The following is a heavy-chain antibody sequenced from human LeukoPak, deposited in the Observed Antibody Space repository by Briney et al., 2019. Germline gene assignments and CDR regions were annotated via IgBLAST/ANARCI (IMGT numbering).Heavy chain of an antibody. CDR2: IYTSGST. J-gene: IGHJ4*02. D-gene: IGHD3-10*01. Sequence: SETLSLTCTVSGGSISSGSYYWSWIRQPAGKGLEWIGRIYTSGSTNYNPSLKSRVTISVDTSKNQFSLKLSPVTAADTAIYYCARDAKYYYGSRTFFFYEHWGQGTLLTVSS. CDR1: GGSISSGSYY. CDR3: ARDAKYYYGSRTFFFYEH. V-gene: IGHV4-61*02.